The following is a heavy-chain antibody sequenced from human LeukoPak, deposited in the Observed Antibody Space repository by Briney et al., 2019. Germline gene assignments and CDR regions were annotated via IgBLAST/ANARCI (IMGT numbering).Heavy chain of an antibody. Sequence: GRSLRLSCAASGFTFSTYGMHWVRQAPGKGLEWVAVISYDGSNKYYGDSVKGRFIISRDNSKNTLYLQMNSLRAEDTAVYYCAKILYCYDSRGFEDYWGQGTLVTVSS. CDR2: ISYDGSNK. J-gene: IGHJ4*02. D-gene: IGHD3-22*01. V-gene: IGHV3-30*18. CDR3: AKILYCYDSRGFEDY. CDR1: GFTFSTYG.